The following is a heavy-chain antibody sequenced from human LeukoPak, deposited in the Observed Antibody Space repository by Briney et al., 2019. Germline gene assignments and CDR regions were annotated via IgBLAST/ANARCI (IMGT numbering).Heavy chain of an antibody. D-gene: IGHD3-16*02. J-gene: IGHJ6*02. V-gene: IGHV3-53*04. CDR2: IYSGGST. CDR1: GFTVSSNY. Sequence: PAGSLSLSCAASGFTVSSNYMSWVRQAPGKGLEWVSVIYSGGSTYYADSVKGRFTISRHNSKNTLYLQMNSLRAEDTAVYYCASLLTFGGVIAPLHYYYGMDVWVQGTTVTVSS. CDR3: ASLLTFGGVIAPLHYYYGMDV.